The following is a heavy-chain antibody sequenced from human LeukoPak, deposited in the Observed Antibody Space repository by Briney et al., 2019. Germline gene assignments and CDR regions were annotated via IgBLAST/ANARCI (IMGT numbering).Heavy chain of an antibody. CDR2: INPNSGGT. CDR1: GYTLTDYY. Sequence: ASVKVSCKASGYTLTDYYMHWVRQAPGQGLEWMGRINPNSGGTNYAQKFQGRVTMTRDTSISTAYMELSRLRSDDTAVYYCARKTVAGAFDYWGQGTLVTVSS. J-gene: IGHJ4*02. D-gene: IGHD6-19*01. V-gene: IGHV1-2*06. CDR3: ARKTVAGAFDY.